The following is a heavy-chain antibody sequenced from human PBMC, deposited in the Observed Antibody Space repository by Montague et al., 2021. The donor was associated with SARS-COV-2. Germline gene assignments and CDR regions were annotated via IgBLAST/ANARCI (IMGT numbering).Heavy chain of an antibody. CDR3: ARVGRGSSWYEVAFDI. D-gene: IGHD6-13*01. Sequence: SETLSLTCTVSGASISMYSWTWIRQPPGKGLEWIGYIYNSGSTNYNPSLTSRVTISVDTSKNQFSLKLSSVAAADTAVYYCARVGRGSSWYEVAFDIWGQGTMVTVSS. CDR1: GASISMYS. J-gene: IGHJ3*02. V-gene: IGHV4-59*01. CDR2: IYNSGST.